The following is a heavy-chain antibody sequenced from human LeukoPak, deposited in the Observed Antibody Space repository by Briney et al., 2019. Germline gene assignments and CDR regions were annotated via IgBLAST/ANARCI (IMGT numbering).Heavy chain of an antibody. D-gene: IGHD3-22*01. Sequence: GGSLRLSCAASGFTFSSYSMNWVRQAPGKGLEWVSAISGSGGSIYYADSVKGRFTISRDNSKNTLYLQMNSLRAEDTAVYYCAKGQVESSGWDYWGQGTLVTVSS. CDR2: ISGSGGSI. V-gene: IGHV3-23*01. J-gene: IGHJ4*02. CDR3: AKGQVESSGWDY. CDR1: GFTFSSYS.